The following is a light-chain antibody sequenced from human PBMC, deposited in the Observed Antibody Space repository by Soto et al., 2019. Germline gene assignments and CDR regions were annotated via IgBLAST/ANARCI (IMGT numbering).Light chain of an antibody. CDR3: AAWDDSLNAYV. V-gene: IGLV1-44*01. Sequence: SVLTQPPSASGTPGQRVTISCSGSRSNIGSNSVNWYRQLPGTAPKLLIYTNDQRPAGVPDRFSGSKSGTSASLAISGLQSEDEADYYCAAWDDSLNAYVFGTGTKVTV. CDR1: RSNIGSNS. J-gene: IGLJ1*01. CDR2: TND.